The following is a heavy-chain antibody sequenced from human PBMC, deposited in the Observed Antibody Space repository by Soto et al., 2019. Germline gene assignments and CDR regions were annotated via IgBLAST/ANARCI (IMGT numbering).Heavy chain of an antibody. CDR1: GFTFSSFS. Sequence: GGSLRLSCAASGFTFSSFSFNWVRQAPGKGLEWVAFISSSGSTIYYADSVKGRFTISRDNANNSLYLQMNSLRDADTAVYYCASITDDFDIWGQGTMVTVSS. CDR3: ASITDDFDI. CDR2: ISSSGSTI. J-gene: IGHJ3*02. V-gene: IGHV3-48*02.